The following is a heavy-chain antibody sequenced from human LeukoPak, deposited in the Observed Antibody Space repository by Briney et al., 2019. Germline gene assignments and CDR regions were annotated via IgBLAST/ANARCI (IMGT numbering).Heavy chain of an antibody. CDR1: GGSISSYY. Sequence: PSETLSLTCTVSGGSISSYYWSWIRQPPGKGLEWIGYIYYSGSTNYNPSLKSRVTISVDTPKNQFSLKLSSVTAADTAVYYCARDFGFWSGYSSFDYWGQGTLVTVSS. D-gene: IGHD3-3*01. J-gene: IGHJ4*02. CDR3: ARDFGFWSGYSSFDY. V-gene: IGHV4-59*12. CDR2: IYYSGST.